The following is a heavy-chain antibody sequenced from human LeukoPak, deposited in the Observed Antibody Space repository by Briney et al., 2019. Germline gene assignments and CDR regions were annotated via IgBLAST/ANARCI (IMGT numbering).Heavy chain of an antibody. Sequence: SVKVSCKASGGTFSNYAISWVRQAPGQGLEWMGGILPITATSNYAQKFQGRVSFTADESTSTAYMELSSLRSDDTAVYYCARDLADIVATSTYYYYYGMDVWGQGTTVTVSS. J-gene: IGHJ6*02. D-gene: IGHD5-12*01. V-gene: IGHV1-69*13. CDR2: ILPITATS. CDR3: ARDLADIVATSTYYYYYGMDV. CDR1: GGTFSNYA.